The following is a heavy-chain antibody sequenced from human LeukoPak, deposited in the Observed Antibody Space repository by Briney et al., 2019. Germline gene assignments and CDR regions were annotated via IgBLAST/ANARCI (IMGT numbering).Heavy chain of an antibody. V-gene: IGHV4-31*03. CDR2: IYYSGST. D-gene: IGHD2-2*02. J-gene: IGHJ3*02. Sequence: PSQTLSLTCTVSGGSISSGGYYWSWNRQHPGKGLEWIGYIYYSGSTYYNPSLKSRVTISVDTSKNQFSLKLSSVTAADTAVYYCAGGAGYCSSTSCYRNAFDIWGQGAMVIVSS. CDR1: GGSISSGGYY. CDR3: AGGAGYCSSTSCYRNAFDI.